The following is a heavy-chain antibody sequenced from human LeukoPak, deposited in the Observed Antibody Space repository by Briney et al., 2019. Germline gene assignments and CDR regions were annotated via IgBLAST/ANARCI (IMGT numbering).Heavy chain of an antibody. Sequence: ASVKVSFKASGYTFTGYYMHWVRQAPGQGLEWMGWINPNSGGTNYAQKFQGRVTMTRDTSISTAYMELSRLRSDDTAVYYCARVPEGSSGYYSYDNYYYYYGMDVWGQGTTVTVSS. CDR3: ARVPEGSSGYYSYDNYYYYYGMDV. CDR2: INPNSGGT. J-gene: IGHJ6*02. V-gene: IGHV1-2*02. D-gene: IGHD3-22*01. CDR1: GYTFTGYY.